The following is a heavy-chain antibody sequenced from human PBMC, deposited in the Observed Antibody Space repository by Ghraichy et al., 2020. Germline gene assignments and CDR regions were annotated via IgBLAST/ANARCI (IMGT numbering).Heavy chain of an antibody. J-gene: IGHJ6*03. CDR3: ARNAKPYYYYYYMDV. Sequence: GGSLRLSCAASGFTFNSYVMHWVRQAPGKGLEWVSVIWYDGSNQYYADSVKGRFTISRDNSKNTLYLQLTSLRAEDTALYYCARNAKPYYYYYYMDVWGKGTTVTVSS. CDR2: IWYDGSNQ. CDR1: GFTFNSYV. V-gene: IGHV3-33*01.